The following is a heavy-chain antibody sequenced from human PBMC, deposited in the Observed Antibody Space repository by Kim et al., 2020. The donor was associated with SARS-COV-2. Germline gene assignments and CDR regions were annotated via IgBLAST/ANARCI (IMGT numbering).Heavy chain of an antibody. V-gene: IGHV4-39*01. CDR1: GGSISSSGYY. CDR2: VYYTGAT. D-gene: IGHD3-3*01. J-gene: IGHJ4*02. CDR3: ARHFYGTSIRFLGIFQFAN. Sequence: SETLSLTCAVSGGSISSSGYYWGWIRQPPGKGLEWIGSVYYTGATYYNPSLKSRVTISVDTSHNQFSLKLSSVTAANMAVYYNARHFYGTSIRFLGIFQFANWGQETLVNVSS.